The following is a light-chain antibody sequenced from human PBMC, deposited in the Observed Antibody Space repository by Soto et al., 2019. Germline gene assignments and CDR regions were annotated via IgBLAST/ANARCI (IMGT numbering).Light chain of an antibody. CDR2: GVS. V-gene: IGKV3-20*01. CDR1: QSVTSSY. Sequence: EIVLTQSPGPLSLSPGARATLTCRPTQSVTSSYFAWYQQKPGQAHRLVIYGVSSSATDITDRFSGSGSGTDFTLTISRLEPEDVVVYYCQQYSYWPHTFGRGTKLEVK. CDR3: QQYSYWPHT. J-gene: IGKJ2*01.